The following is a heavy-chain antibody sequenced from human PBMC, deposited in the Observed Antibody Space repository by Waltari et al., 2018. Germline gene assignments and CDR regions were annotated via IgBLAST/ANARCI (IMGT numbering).Heavy chain of an antibody. J-gene: IGHJ6*02. CDR2: INSDVSST. CDR3: ARVATKTYSSPVPGRPYYYGMDV. D-gene: IGHD6-13*01. CDR1: GFTFSRYW. V-gene: IGHV3-74*01. Sequence: EEQLVESGGGLVQPGESLRLSCAASGFTFSRYWMDWVRQAPGKGLGWFSRINSDVSSTIYAESVKGRFTISRDNAKNTLYVQMNRLRAEDTAVYYCARVATKTYSSPVPGRPYYYGMDVWGQGTTVTVSS.